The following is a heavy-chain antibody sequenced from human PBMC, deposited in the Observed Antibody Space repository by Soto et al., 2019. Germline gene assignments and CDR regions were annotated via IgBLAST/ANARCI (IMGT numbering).Heavy chain of an antibody. CDR1: GFTFSNYA. CDR3: ARVRAEAGSDAFDI. J-gene: IGHJ3*02. CDR2: IWYDGSTK. D-gene: IGHD6-19*01. V-gene: IGHV3-33*01. Sequence: QGQLVESGGGVVQPGRSLRLSCAASGFTFSNYAMHWVRQAPGKGLEWVALIWYDGSTKYYADSVKGRFSISRDNSKNTLYLQMNSLRAEDTAVYYCARVRAEAGSDAFDIWGQGTMVTVSS.